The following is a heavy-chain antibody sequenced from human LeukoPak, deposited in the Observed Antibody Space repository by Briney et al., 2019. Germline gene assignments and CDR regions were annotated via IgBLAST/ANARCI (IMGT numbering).Heavy chain of an antibody. CDR2: FDPEDGET. V-gene: IGHV1-24*01. CDR1: GYTLTELS. CDR3: ARDVYDSSGYYCRFDP. Sequence: ASVKVSCKVSGYTLTELSMHWVRQAPGKGLEWMGGFDPEDGETIYAQKFQGRVTMTEDTSTDTAYMELSSLRSEDTAVYYCARDVYDSSGYYCRFDPWGQGTLVTVSS. D-gene: IGHD3-22*01. J-gene: IGHJ5*02.